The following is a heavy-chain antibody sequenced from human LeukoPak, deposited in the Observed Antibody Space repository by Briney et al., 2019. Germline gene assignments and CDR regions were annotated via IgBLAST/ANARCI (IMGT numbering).Heavy chain of an antibody. Sequence: WVRQPPGKGLEWIGSIYYSGSTYYNPSLKSRVTISVDTSKNQFSLKLSSVTAADTAVYYCARLRAAISPFDWFDPWGQGTLVTVSS. CDR3: ARLRAAISPFDWFDP. CDR2: IYYSGST. D-gene: IGHD2-2*01. V-gene: IGHV4-39*01. J-gene: IGHJ5*02.